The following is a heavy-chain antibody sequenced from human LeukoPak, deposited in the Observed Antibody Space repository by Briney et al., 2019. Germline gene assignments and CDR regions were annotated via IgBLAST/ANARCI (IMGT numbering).Heavy chain of an antibody. CDR2: IYYSGNT. CDR1: GGSISSYY. V-gene: IGHV4-59*12. Sequence: SETLSLTCTVSGGSISSYYWSWIRQPPGKGLEWIGYIYYSGNTNYNSSLESRVTISVDTSKNQFSLKLSSVTDADTAVYYCARDVDGLVDYWGQGTLVTVSS. D-gene: IGHD3-22*01. J-gene: IGHJ4*02. CDR3: ARDVDGLVDY.